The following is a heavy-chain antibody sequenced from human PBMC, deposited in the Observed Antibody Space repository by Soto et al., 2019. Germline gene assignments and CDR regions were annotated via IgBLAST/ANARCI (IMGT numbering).Heavy chain of an antibody. CDR3: ARIFIWFGELYHFDY. V-gene: IGHV3-48*02. CDR2: ISSSSSTI. D-gene: IGHD3-10*01. J-gene: IGHJ4*02. CDR1: GFTFSSYS. Sequence: EVQLVESGGGLVQPGGSLRLSCAASGFTFSSYSMNWVRQAPGKGLEWVSYISSSSSTIYYADSVKGRVTISRDNAKNSLYLQMNSLRDEDTAVYYCARIFIWFGELYHFDYWGQGTLVTVSS.